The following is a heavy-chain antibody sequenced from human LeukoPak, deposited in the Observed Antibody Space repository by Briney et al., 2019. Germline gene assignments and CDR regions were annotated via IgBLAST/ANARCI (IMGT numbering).Heavy chain of an antibody. V-gene: IGHV5-51*01. J-gene: IGHJ5*02. D-gene: IGHD3-3*01. CDR3: ASLNYDFWSGYLNWFDP. CDR2: IYPGDSDT. Sequence: KTGESLKISCKGSGYSFTSYWIGWVCQMPGKGLEWMGIIYPGDSDTRYSPSFQGQVTISADKSISTAYLQWSSLKASDTAMYYCASLNYDFWSGYLNWFDPWGQGTLVTVSS. CDR1: GYSFTSYW.